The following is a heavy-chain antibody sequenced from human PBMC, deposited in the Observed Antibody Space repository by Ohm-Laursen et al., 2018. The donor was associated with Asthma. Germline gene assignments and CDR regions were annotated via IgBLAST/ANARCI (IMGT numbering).Heavy chain of an antibody. CDR3: ARAEYSSSAPQYYYYYYGMDV. J-gene: IGHJ6*02. CDR1: GYTFINYH. CDR2: LNPSGGST. Sequence: ASVKVSCKASGYTFINYHMHWVRQAPGEGLEWMGVLNPSGGSTTYAQKFRGRATMTRDTSTSTFYMELSSLRSEDTAVYYCARAEYSSSAPQYYYYYYGMDVWGQGTTVTVSS. D-gene: IGHD6-6*01. V-gene: IGHV1-46*01.